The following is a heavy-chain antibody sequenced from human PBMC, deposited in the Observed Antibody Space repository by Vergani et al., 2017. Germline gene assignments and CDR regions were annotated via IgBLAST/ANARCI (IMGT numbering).Heavy chain of an antibody. V-gene: IGHV3-23*01. CDR2: ISGRSDRT. CDR3: ARDSPLDNYYDSSGHPPGGY. D-gene: IGHD3-22*01. J-gene: IGHJ4*02. CDR1: GFTFINYD. Sequence: EVQLLESGGGLVQPGGSLRLSCAGSGFTFINYDMAWVRQAPGKGLEWVSSISGRSDRTYYADSVKGRFTFSRDKSKSMLYLQMNSLRAEDTAVYYCARDSPLDNYYDSSGHPPGGYWGQGTLVTVSS.